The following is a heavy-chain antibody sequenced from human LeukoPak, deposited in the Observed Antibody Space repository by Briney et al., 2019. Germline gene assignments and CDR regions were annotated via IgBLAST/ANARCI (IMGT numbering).Heavy chain of an antibody. CDR3: ARGSPPPPQKLWPYFDY. CDR2: IIPILGTA. J-gene: IGHJ4*02. CDR1: GYTFTGYY. D-gene: IGHD3-10*01. V-gene: IGHV1-69*10. Sequence: SVKVSCKASGYTFTGYYMHWVRQAPGQGLEWMGGIIPILGTANYAQKFQGRVTITADKSTSTAYMELSSLRSEDTAVYYCARGSPPPPQKLWPYFDYWGQGTLVTVSS.